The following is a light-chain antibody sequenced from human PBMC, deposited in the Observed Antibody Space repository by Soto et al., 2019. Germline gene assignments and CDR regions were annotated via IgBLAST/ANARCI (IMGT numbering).Light chain of an antibody. CDR3: ATWDSSLSAVV. CDR2: DDD. CDR1: TANIGNNS. Sequence: QSVLTQPPSVSAAPGQRVTISCAGSTANIGNNSVSWYQHFPGTAPKLVIYDDDERPSGILDRFTGSKSGSSATLGITGLQTGDEAYYYCATWDSSLSAVVFGGGTKLTVL. V-gene: IGLV1-51*01. J-gene: IGLJ2*01.